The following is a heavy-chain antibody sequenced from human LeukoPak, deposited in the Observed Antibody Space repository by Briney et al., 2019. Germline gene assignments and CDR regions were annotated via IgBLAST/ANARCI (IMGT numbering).Heavy chain of an antibody. V-gene: IGHV3-48*03. Sequence: GGPLRLPCAASGFIVSSYETGWVRQAPGKGLEWLSYINSGGTVYYADSVKGRFTYSRDNAKNSLYLHMNSLRAEDTALYYCARFSSTWYVAFDMWGQGTMVTVSS. CDR1: GFIVSSYE. CDR3: ARFSSTWYVAFDM. CDR2: INSGGTV. J-gene: IGHJ3*02. D-gene: IGHD6-13*01.